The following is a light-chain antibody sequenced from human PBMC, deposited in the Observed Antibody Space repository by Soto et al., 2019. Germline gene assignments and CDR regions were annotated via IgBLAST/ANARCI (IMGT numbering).Light chain of an antibody. J-gene: IGKJ4*01. CDR3: QQYNSYPLT. CDR2: GVY. CDR1: QSVSSQ. Sequence: EIVLTQSPATLSLSPGERATLSCRASQSVSSQLAWYQQKPGQAPRLLIYGVYTRAPGIPARFSGSGSGTEFTLTISSLQPEDFATYYCQQYNSYPLTFGGGTKVDIK. V-gene: IGKV3D-15*01.